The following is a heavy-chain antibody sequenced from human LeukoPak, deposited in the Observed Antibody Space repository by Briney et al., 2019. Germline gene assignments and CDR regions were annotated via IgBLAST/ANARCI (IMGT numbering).Heavy chain of an antibody. D-gene: IGHD3-22*01. CDR2: IIPILGIA. CDR3: ASDLDYYDSSGYYFDY. Sequence: SVKVSCKASGGTFSSYAISWVRQAPGQGLEWMGRIIPILGIANYAQKFQGRVTITADKSTSTAYMELSSLRSEDTAVYYCASDLDYYDSSGYYFDYWGQGTLVTVSS. V-gene: IGHV1-69*04. J-gene: IGHJ4*02. CDR1: GGTFSSYA.